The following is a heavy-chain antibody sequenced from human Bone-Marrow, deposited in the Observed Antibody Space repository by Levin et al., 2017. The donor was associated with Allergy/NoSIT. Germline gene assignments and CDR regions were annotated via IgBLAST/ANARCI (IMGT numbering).Heavy chain of an antibody. D-gene: IGHD2-15*01. CDR1: GFTFSSYG. J-gene: IGHJ3*02. CDR3: ARRKTGYCSGGSCSMGAFDI. CDR2: ISYDGSNK. V-gene: IGHV3-30*03. Sequence: SCAASGFTFSSYGMHWVRQAPGKGLEWVAVISYDGSNKYYADSVKGRFTISRDNSKNTLYLQMNSLRAEDTAVYYCARRKTGYCSGGSCSMGAFDIWGQGTMVTVSS.